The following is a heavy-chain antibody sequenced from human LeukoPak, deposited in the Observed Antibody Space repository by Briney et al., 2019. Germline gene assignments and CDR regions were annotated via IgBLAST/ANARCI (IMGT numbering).Heavy chain of an antibody. V-gene: IGHV1-2*02. CDR1: GYTFTGYY. Sequence: HRASVKASCKASGYTFTGYYMHWVRQAPGQGLEWMGWINPNSGGTNYAQKFQGRVTMTRDTSISTAYMELSRLRSDDTAVYYCARSGLGRRGYYYYMDVWGKGTTVTVSS. D-gene: IGHD3-16*01. CDR3: ARSGLGRRGYYYYMDV. J-gene: IGHJ6*03. CDR2: INPNSGGT.